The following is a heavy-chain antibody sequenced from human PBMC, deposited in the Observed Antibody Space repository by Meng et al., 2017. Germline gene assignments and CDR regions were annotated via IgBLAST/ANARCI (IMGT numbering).Heavy chain of an antibody. D-gene: IGHD4-17*01. CDR3: ARAVTRYYFDY. J-gene: IGHJ4*02. V-gene: IGHV3-53*02. Sequence: VAVVETGGGLIQPGGSVSLYCAASGFTVRRQYVSWVRQAPGKGLEWVSVIYGGGSTYYADSVKGRFTISRDNYKNTLYLQMNSLRAEDTAVYYCARAVTRYYFDYWGQGTLVTVSS. CDR2: IYGGGST. CDR1: GFTVRRQY.